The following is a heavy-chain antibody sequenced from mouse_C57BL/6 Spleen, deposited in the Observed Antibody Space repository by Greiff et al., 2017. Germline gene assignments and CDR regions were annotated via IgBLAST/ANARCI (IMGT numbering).Heavy chain of an antibody. J-gene: IGHJ4*01. V-gene: IGHV1-82*01. CDR3: ARSTVAMDY. D-gene: IGHD1-1*01. CDR2: IYPGDGDT. CDR1: GYAFSSSW. Sequence: QVQLQQSGPELVKPGASVKISCKASGYAFSSSWMNWVKQRPGKGLEWIGRIYPGDGDTNYNGKFKGKATLTADKSSSTAYMQLSSLTSEDSAVYFCARSTVAMDYWGQGTSVTVSS.